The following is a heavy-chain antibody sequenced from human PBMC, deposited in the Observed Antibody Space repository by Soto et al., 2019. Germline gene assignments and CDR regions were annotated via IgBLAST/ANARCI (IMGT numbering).Heavy chain of an antibody. Sequence: EVQLLESGGGLVQPGGSLRLSCAASGLTFSSYAMSWVRQARGKGLEWVSAISGSGGSTYYADSVKGRFTISRENSKTTMYLQMNRLRAEDTAVYDCAKFASSSPDIFDYWGQGTLVTVSS. V-gene: IGHV3-23*01. J-gene: IGHJ4*02. CDR3: AKFASSSPDIFDY. CDR1: GLTFSSYA. D-gene: IGHD6-6*01. CDR2: ISGSGGST.